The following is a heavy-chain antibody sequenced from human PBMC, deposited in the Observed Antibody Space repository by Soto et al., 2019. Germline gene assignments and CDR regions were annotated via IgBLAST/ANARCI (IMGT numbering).Heavy chain of an antibody. J-gene: IGHJ4*02. CDR1: GFTFSSYW. CDR2: IKPDGSEK. V-gene: IGHV3-7*02. Sequence: GALRLSCAAAGFTFSSYWMTWVRQAPGKGLEWVANIKPDGSEKWYVDSVKGRFTISRDNAKNSLYLQMNSLRAEDTAVYYCARYYGTLLALDVWGQGTLVTVSS. CDR3: ARYYGTLLALDV. D-gene: IGHD4-17*01.